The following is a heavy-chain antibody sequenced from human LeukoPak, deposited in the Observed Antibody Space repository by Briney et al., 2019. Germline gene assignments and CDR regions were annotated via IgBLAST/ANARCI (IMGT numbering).Heavy chain of an antibody. CDR2: IWYDGSNK. J-gene: IGHJ4*02. D-gene: IGHD3-10*01. V-gene: IGHV3-33*01. CDR1: GFTFSSYG. CDR3: ARDLSWFGELLIDY. Sequence: GGSLRLSCAASGFTFSSYGMHWVRQAPGKGLEWVAVIWYDGSNKYYADSVKGRFTISRDNSKNTLYLQMNSLRAEDTAVYYCARDLSWFGELLIDYWGQGTLVTVSS.